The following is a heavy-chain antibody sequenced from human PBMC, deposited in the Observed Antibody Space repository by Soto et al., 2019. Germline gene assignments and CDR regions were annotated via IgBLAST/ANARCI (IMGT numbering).Heavy chain of an antibody. V-gene: IGHV3-9*01. J-gene: IGHJ4*02. CDR2: ISWNSGSI. CDR3: AKDSGGYYGSGSYLY. D-gene: IGHD3-10*01. CDR1: GFTFDDYA. Sequence: GGSLRLSCAASGFTFDDYAMHWVRQAPGKGLEWVSGISWNSGSIGYADSVKGRFTISRDNAKNSLYLQMNSLRAEDTALYYCAKDSGGYYGSGSYLYWGQGTLVTVS.